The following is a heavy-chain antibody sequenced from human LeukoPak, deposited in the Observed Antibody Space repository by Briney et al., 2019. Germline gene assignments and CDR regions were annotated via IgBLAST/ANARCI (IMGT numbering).Heavy chain of an antibody. CDR1: GFTFSSYA. V-gene: IGHV3-30-3*01. J-gene: IGHJ6*02. D-gene: IGHD5-18*01. CDR3: ARDRGDTAMVRSPYYYYGMDV. Sequence: GGSLRLSCAASGFTFSSYAVHWVRQAPGKGLEWVAVISYDGSNKYYADSVKGRFTISRDNSKNTLYLQMNSLRAEDTAVYYCARDRGDTAMVRSPYYYYGMDVWGQGTTVTVSS. CDR2: ISYDGSNK.